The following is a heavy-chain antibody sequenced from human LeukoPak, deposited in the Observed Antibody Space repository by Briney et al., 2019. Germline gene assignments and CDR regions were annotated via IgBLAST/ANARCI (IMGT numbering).Heavy chain of an antibody. V-gene: IGHV1-18*01. CDR1: GYTFTSYG. J-gene: IGHJ6*02. CDR2: INAYNGNT. Sequence: ASVKVSCKASGYTFTSYGISWVRQAPGQGLEWMGWINAYNGNTNYAQKLQGRVTMTTDASTSTAYMELRSLRSDDTAVYYCARGILLWFGGYYYGMDVWGQGTTVTVSS. D-gene: IGHD3-10*01. CDR3: ARGILLWFGGYYYGMDV.